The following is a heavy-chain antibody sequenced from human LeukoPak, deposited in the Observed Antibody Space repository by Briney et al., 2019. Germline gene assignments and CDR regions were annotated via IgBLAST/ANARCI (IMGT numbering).Heavy chain of an antibody. CDR2: IYYSGST. J-gene: IGHJ4*02. V-gene: IGHV4-59*01. CDR1: GGSISSYY. D-gene: IGHD4-17*01. Sequence: SETLSLTCTVPGGSISSYYWSWIRQPPGKGLEWIGYIYYSGSTNYNPSLKSRVTISVDTSKNQFSLKLSSVTAADTAVYYCARGPTVTTGYSLDYWGQGTLVTVSS. CDR3: ARGPTVTTGYSLDY.